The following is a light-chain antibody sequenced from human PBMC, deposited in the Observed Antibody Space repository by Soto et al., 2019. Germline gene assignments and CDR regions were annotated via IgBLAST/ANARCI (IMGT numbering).Light chain of an antibody. V-gene: IGKV1-5*01. CDR2: DAS. Sequence: DIQMTQSPSTLSASVGDRGTITCRASQSINNWLAWYQQKPGKAPKFLIYDASNLESGVPSRFSGSASGTEFTLTISSLQPDDFATYYCQQYDNYPLTFGGGTKVDIK. CDR3: QQYDNYPLT. CDR1: QSINNW. J-gene: IGKJ4*01.